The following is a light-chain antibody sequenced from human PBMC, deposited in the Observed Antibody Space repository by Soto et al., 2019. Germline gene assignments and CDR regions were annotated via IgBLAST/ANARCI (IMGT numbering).Light chain of an antibody. CDR3: MQSIQVPIT. CDR2: ELS. CDR1: QSLVHSDGNTY. V-gene: IGKV2-24*01. Sequence: DILMTQTPLSSPVTLGTPASISCRSRQSLVHSDGNTYLSWLQQKPGQPPHLLIYELSNRFSGVPDKFSGSGSGTDFTLKISRVEAEEVGVYYCMQSIQVPITFGQGTRLEIK. J-gene: IGKJ5*01.